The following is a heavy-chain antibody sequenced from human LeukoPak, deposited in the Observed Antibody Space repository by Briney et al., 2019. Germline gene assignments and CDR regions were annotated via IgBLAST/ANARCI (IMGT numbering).Heavy chain of an antibody. CDR2: IYYSGNT. J-gene: IGHJ6*03. Sequence: PSETLSLTCTVSGGSISSYYWSWLRQPPGQGLEWIGNIYYSGNTNYNPSLNSRVTISVDTSKNQFSLRLSSVTAADTAVYYFARCFIVATPLDYYYYMDVWGKGTTVTVSS. D-gene: IGHD4-23*01. CDR3: ARCFIVATPLDYYYYMDV. V-gene: IGHV4-59*12. CDR1: GGSISSYY.